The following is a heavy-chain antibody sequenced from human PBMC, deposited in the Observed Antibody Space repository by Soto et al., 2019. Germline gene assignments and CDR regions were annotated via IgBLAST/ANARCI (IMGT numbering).Heavy chain of an antibody. D-gene: IGHD3-10*01. CDR2: IIPVFGTT. Sequence: VNDTCKASGDSFGSNSVSCVRQAPGQGLEWMGAIIPVFGTTNYTQKFQGRVAITADDSTTTAYMELSSLRSDDTAGYYCARKPFGRFDPWGQGTLVTVSS. V-gene: IGHV1-69*13. CDR3: ARKPFGRFDP. CDR1: GDSFGSNS. J-gene: IGHJ5*02.